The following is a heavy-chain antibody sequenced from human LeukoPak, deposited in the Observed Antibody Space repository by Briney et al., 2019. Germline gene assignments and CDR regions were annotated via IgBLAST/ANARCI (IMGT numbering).Heavy chain of an antibody. CDR1: GYTFTSYD. V-gene: IGHV1-8*03. D-gene: IGHD2-15*01. J-gene: IGHJ6*02. CDR2: MNPNSGNT. CDR3: ARDCSGGSCPYGMDV. Sequence: ASVKVSCKASGYTFTSYDINWVRQATGQGLEWMGWMNPNSGNTGYAQKFQGRVTITADKSTSTAYMELSSLRSEDTAVYYCARDCSGGSCPYGMDVWGQGTTVTVSS.